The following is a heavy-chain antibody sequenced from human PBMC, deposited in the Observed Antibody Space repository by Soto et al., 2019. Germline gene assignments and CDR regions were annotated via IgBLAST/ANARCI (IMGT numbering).Heavy chain of an antibody. CDR1: GYSFTSYW. J-gene: IGHJ5*02. CDR2: IYPGDSDV. D-gene: IGHD1-26*01. CDR3: ARQWGSYTNPAS. Sequence: EVQLVQSGAEVKKPGESLKISCKGSGYSFTSYWIAWVRQMPGQGLEWMGIIYPGDSDVTYSPSFQAQVTISADKSINTVYLQWSSLKASDTAMYYCARQWGSYTNPASCGQGTLLTVSS. V-gene: IGHV5-51*01.